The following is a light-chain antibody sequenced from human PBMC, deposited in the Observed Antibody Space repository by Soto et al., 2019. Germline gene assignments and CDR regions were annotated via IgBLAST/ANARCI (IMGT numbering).Light chain of an antibody. V-gene: IGKV1-5*01. CDR1: QSISDW. CDR3: QQYNNYPST. J-gene: IGKJ2*01. Sequence: DIQMTQSPSTLSASVGDRVTISCRASQSISDWLAWYQQKAGKAPKLLIHDGSTLEDGVPSRFSGSGSGTEFTLAISSLQSDDFATYYCQQYNNYPSTFGQGTKLEIK. CDR2: DGS.